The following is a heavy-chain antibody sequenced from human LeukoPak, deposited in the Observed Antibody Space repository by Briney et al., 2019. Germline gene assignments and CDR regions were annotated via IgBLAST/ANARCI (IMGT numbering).Heavy chain of an antibody. D-gene: IGHD6-13*01. CDR1: GGSISSSSYY. Sequence: SETLSLTCTVSGGSISSSSYYWGWIRQPPGKGLEWIGSIYYSGSTYYNPSLKSRVTISVDPSKNQFSLKLSSVTAADSAVYYFARRPSLAAAENGIDAWGQGSLVTVSS. CDR3: ARRPSLAAAENGIDA. V-gene: IGHV4-39*01. CDR2: IYYSGST. J-gene: IGHJ5*02.